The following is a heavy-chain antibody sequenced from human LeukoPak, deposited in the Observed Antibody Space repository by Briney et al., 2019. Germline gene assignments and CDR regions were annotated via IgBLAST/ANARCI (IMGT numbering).Heavy chain of an antibody. CDR2: ISAYNGNT. Sequence: ASVKVSCKASGYTFTSYGISWVRQAPGQGLEWMGWISAYNGNTNYAQKLQGRVTMTTDTSTSTAYMELRSLRSDDTAVYYCARDLEPLGEGGSLFDYWGQGTLVTVSS. D-gene: IGHD1-1*01. V-gene: IGHV1-18*01. J-gene: IGHJ4*02. CDR1: GYTFTSYG. CDR3: ARDLEPLGEGGSLFDY.